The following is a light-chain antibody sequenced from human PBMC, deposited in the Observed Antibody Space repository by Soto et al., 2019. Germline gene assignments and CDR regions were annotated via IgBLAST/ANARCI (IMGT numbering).Light chain of an antibody. CDR2: ENN. CDR1: SSNIGNNY. J-gene: IGLJ1*01. Sequence: QSALTQPPSVSAAPGQKVTISCYGSSSNIGNNYVSWYQQLPRTAPKLLIYENNKRPSGIPDRFSGSKSGTSATLGITGLQTGDEADYYCGTWDSSLSYVFGTGTKVTVL. V-gene: IGLV1-51*02. CDR3: GTWDSSLSYV.